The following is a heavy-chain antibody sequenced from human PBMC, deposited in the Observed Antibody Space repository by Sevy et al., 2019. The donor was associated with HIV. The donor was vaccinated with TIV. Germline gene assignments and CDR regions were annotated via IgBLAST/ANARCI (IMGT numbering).Heavy chain of an antibody. CDR3: AKVGTYYYDSSGRHSGMDV. V-gene: IGHV4-34*01. J-gene: IGHJ6*02. D-gene: IGHD3-22*01. CDR1: GGSFSGYY. Sequence: SETLSLTCAVYGGSFSGYYWSWIRQPPGKGLEWIGEINHSGSTNYNPSLKSRVTISVDTSKNQFSLKLSSVTAADTAVYYCAKVGTYYYDSSGRHSGMDVWGQGTTVTVSS. CDR2: INHSGST.